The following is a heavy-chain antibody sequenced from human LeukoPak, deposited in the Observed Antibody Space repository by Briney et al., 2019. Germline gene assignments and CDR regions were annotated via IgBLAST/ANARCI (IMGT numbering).Heavy chain of an antibody. J-gene: IGHJ5*02. D-gene: IGHD2-2*01. CDR3: ASGTSSWTWFDP. CDR1: GGSTSNYY. V-gene: IGHV4-59*01. CDR2: IYSTVST. Sequence: SETLSLTCTVSGGSTSNYYWSWSRQTPGEGLEWIGFIYSTVSTNYNPSLKGRVTISVDTSKNQFSLKLTSVTAADTAVYYCASGTSSWTWFDPWGQGTPVTVSS.